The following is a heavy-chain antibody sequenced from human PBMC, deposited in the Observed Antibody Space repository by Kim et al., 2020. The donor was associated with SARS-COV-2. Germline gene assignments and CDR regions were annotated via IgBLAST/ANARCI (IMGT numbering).Heavy chain of an antibody. J-gene: IGHJ4*02. CDR3: AKTSGSYFEPFDY. D-gene: IGHD1-26*01. Sequence: YADSVKGRFTISRDNSKNTLYLQMNSRRAEDTAVYYCAKTSGSYFEPFDYWGQGTLVTVSS. V-gene: IGHV3-23*01.